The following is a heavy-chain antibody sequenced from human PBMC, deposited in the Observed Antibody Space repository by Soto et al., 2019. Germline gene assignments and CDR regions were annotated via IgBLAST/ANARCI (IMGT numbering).Heavy chain of an antibody. V-gene: IGHV4-34*01. CDR2: ITHSGST. J-gene: IGHJ6*02. CDR1: GGSFSDYY. D-gene: IGHD3-10*01. CDR3: ARGLRASFGVRLSYYYYGMDV. Sequence: PSETLSLTWAVYGGSFSDYYWGWIRQPPGKGLECIGEITHSGSTNYNPSLKSRVTLSVDTSKNQFSLNLTSVTAADTAVYYCARGLRASFGVRLSYYYYGMDVWGQGTTVTVSS.